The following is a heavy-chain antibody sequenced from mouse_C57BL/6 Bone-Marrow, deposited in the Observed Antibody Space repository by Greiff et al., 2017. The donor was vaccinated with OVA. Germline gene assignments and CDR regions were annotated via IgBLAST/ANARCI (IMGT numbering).Heavy chain of an antibody. Sequence: VQLQQSGPELVKPGASVKISCKASGYTFTDYYMNWVKQSHGKSLEWIGDINPNNGGTSYNQKFKGKATLTVDKSSSTAYMELRSLTSEDSAVYYCARGWWAYWGQGTLVTVSA. CDR3: ARGWWAY. CDR2: INPNNGGT. J-gene: IGHJ3*01. D-gene: IGHD1-1*02. CDR1: GYTFTDYY. V-gene: IGHV1-26*01.